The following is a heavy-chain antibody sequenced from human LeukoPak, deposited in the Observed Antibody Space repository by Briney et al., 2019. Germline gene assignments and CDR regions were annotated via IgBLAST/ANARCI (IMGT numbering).Heavy chain of an antibody. CDR1: GFTFSSYW. CDR2: IKQDGSEK. V-gene: IGHV3-7*03. CDR3: ARELTRYSGSYYEG. J-gene: IGHJ4*02. D-gene: IGHD1-26*01. Sequence: PGGSLRLSCAASGFTFSSYWMSWVRQAPGKGLEWVANIKQDGSEKYYVDSVKGRFTISRDNAKNSLYLQMNSLRAEGTAVYYCARELTRYSGSYYEGWGQGTLVTVSS.